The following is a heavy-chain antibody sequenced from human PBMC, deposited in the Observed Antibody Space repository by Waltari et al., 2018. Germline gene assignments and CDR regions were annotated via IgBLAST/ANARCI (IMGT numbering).Heavy chain of an antibody. CDR3: ARAREMGDY. Sequence: GLVHPGGSLRLSCAASGFTFSMHGMNWVRQAPGKGLEWLSYISSSSGSIYYADSVKGRFTISRDNAKNSLYLQMNSLRDEDTAVYYCARAREMGDYWGQGTLVNVSS. CDR2: ISSSSGSI. D-gene: IGHD1-26*01. CDR1: GFTFSMHG. V-gene: IGHV3-48*02. J-gene: IGHJ4*02.